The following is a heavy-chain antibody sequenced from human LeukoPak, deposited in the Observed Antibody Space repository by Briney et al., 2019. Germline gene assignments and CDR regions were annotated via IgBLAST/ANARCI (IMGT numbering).Heavy chain of an antibody. D-gene: IGHD3-10*01. V-gene: IGHV4-34*01. CDR3: ARAPLSFYYYGSVLDY. CDR1: GESFSGYY. Sequence: PSETLSLTCAVYGESFSGYYWSWIRQPPGMALEWIGEINHSGSTNYNPSLKSRVTISVDTSKNRFSLKLSSVTAADTAVYYCARAPLSFYYYGSVLDYWGQGTLVTVSS. J-gene: IGHJ4*02. CDR2: INHSGST.